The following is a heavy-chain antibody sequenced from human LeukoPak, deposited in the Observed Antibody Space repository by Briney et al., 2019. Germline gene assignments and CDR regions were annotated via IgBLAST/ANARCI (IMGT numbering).Heavy chain of an antibody. Sequence: GGSLRLSCAASGFTFSSYWMTWVRQAPGKGLEWVANINQDGSEKYYVDSVKGRFTISRDNAENSLYLQMNSLRAEDTAAYYCARDNNVATIGGFDYWGQGILVSVSS. CDR1: GFTFSSYW. V-gene: IGHV3-7*01. CDR3: ARDNNVATIGGFDY. J-gene: IGHJ4*02. CDR2: INQDGSEK. D-gene: IGHD5-12*01.